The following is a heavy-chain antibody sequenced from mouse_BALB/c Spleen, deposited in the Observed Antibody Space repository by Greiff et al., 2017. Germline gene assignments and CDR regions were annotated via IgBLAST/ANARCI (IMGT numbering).Heavy chain of an antibody. CDR3: ARYVGTYWYFDV. J-gene: IGHJ1*01. CDR1: GDSITSGY. CDR2: ISYSGST. V-gene: IGHV3-8*02. Sequence: EVMLVESGPSLVKPSQTLSLTCSVTGDSITSGYWNWIRKFPGNKLEYMGYISYSGSTYYNPSLKSRISITRDTSKNQYYLQLNSVTTEDTATYYCARYVGTYWYFDVWGAGTTVTVSS. D-gene: IGHD3-3*01.